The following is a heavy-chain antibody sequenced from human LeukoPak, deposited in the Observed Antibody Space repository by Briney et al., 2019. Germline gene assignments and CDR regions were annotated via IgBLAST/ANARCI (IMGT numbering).Heavy chain of an antibody. J-gene: IGHJ3*02. CDR2: ISPSGDTT. D-gene: IGHD3-3*01. V-gene: IGHV3-23*01. CDR3: ARGAIFGVVITRSAFDI. CDR1: GFTFSIHG. Sequence: GGSLRLSCAASGFTFSIHGMNWVRQAPGKGLEWVSGISPSGDTTYYADSVKGRFTVSRDNSKNTLYLQMNSLRAEDTAVYYCARGAIFGVVITRSAFDIWGQGTMVTVSS.